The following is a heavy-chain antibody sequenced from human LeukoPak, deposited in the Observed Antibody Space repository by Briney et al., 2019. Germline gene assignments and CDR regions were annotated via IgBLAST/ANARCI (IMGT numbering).Heavy chain of an antibody. Sequence: ASVKVSCKASGGTFSSYAISWVRQAPGHGLEWMARIIPIFGTANYPQKFHGRVTITTDESTSRAYMELSSLRSEDTAVYYCARGVWVGNCSSTSCYLTNYMDVWGKGTTVTVSS. V-gene: IGHV1-69*05. J-gene: IGHJ6*03. CDR2: IIPIFGTA. CDR1: GGTFSSYA. D-gene: IGHD2-2*01. CDR3: ARGVWVGNCSSTSCYLTNYMDV.